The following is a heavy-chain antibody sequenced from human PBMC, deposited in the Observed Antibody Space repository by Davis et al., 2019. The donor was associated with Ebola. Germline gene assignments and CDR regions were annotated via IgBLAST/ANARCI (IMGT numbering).Heavy chain of an antibody. V-gene: IGHV4-61*05. J-gene: IGHJ1*01. Sequence: SETLSLTCTVSGGSIISSSSYWGWIRQPPRKGLEWIGYIYYSGSTNYNPSLKSRVTISVDTSKNQFSLKLSSVTAADTAVYYCARAGYSSGWYGIYFQHWGQGTLVTVSS. D-gene: IGHD6-19*01. CDR3: ARAGYSSGWYGIYFQH. CDR2: IYYSGST. CDR1: GGSIISSSSY.